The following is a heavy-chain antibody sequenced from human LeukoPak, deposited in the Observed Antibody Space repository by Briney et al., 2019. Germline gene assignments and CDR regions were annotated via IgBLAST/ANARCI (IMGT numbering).Heavy chain of an antibody. Sequence: PGGSLRLSCAASGFTFGNYWMSWVRQAPGQGLEWVGHIKQDGSETYYVDSVKGRFTISRDNPKNSLYLQMNSLRAEDTAVYYCARDRTLFDYWGQGTLVTVSS. CDR2: IKQDGSET. J-gene: IGHJ4*02. CDR1: GFTFGNYW. CDR3: ARDRTLFDY. V-gene: IGHV3-7*01.